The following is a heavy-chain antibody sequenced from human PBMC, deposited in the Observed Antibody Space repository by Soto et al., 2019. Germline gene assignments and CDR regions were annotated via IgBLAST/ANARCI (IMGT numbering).Heavy chain of an antibody. J-gene: IGHJ4*02. V-gene: IGHV3-30*18. Sequence: QVQLVESGGGVVQPGKSLRLSCAAAGFAFSRDGMHWVRQAPGKGLEWVAVISFDGSDKYYADSVKGRFTISRDNSKNTVDLQMNSLRPEDTALYYCAKPKGADIPFGSWGQGTLVTVSS. D-gene: IGHD3-9*01. CDR2: ISFDGSDK. CDR1: GFAFSRDG. CDR3: AKPKGADIPFGS.